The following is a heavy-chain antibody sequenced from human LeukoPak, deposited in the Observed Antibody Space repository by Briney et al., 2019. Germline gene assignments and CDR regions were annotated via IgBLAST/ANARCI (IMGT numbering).Heavy chain of an antibody. CDR3: ARDGRADAFDI. D-gene: IGHD2-15*01. Sequence: GASVKVSCKASGGTFSRYTISWVRQAPGQGLEWVGGITPIFGTANYAQKFQGRVTITADESTNTAYMELSSLRSEDMAVYYCARDGRADAFDIWGQGTMVTVSS. J-gene: IGHJ3*02. CDR2: ITPIFGTA. CDR1: GGTFSRYT. V-gene: IGHV1-69*01.